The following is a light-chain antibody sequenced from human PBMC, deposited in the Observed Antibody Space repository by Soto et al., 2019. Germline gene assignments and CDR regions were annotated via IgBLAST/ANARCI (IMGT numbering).Light chain of an antibody. Sequence: QSVLTQPASVSGSPVQSITISCTGGSGDVGNYNLVSWYQQHPAKAPKLIIYEDDKRPSGVSNRFSGSKSGDTASLTISGLQSEDEAAYYCCSYLGSSTVFGGGTQLTVI. V-gene: IGLV2-23*01. J-gene: IGLJ7*01. CDR2: EDD. CDR3: CSYLGSSTV. CDR1: SGDVGNYNL.